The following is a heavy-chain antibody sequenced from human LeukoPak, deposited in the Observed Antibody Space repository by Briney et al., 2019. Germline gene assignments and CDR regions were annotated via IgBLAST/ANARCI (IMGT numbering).Heavy chain of an antibody. CDR1: GFTFSSYW. D-gene: IGHD3-22*01. J-gene: IGHJ4*02. CDR3: ARDAAGRVVVITTYYFDY. Sequence: GGSLRLSCAASGFTFSSYWMSWVRQAPGKGLEWVANIKQDGSEKYYVDSVKGRFTISRDDAKNSLYLQMNSLRAEDTAVYYCARDAAGRVVVITTYYFDYWGQGTLVTVSS. V-gene: IGHV3-7*01. CDR2: IKQDGSEK.